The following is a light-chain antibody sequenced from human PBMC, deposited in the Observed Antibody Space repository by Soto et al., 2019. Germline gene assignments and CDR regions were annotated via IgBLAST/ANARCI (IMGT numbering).Light chain of an antibody. Sequence: EIVMTQSPATLSVSPGEIVTLSCRASQTVSSNYLAWCQQRPGQAPRLLIYGASTRAAGIPDRFSGSGSGTDFTLTITRLEPEDSAVYFCQQYTGPPTTFGQGTRLEIK. V-gene: IGKV3-20*01. CDR3: QQYTGPPTT. J-gene: IGKJ5*01. CDR2: GAS. CDR1: QTVSSNY.